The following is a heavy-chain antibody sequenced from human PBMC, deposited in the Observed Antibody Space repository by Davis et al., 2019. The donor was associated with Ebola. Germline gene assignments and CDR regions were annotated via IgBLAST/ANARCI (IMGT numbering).Heavy chain of an antibody. CDR1: GFTFSSYD. V-gene: IGHV3-23*01. CDR3: AKSYGVTSGYFDL. Sequence: PGGSLRLSCAASGFTFSSYDMSWVRQAPGKGLEWVSTIAGTGGITYYADSVKGRFTISRDSSKTTLYLQMNSLRAEDTALYYCAKSYGVTSGYFDLWGQGTQVTVSS. CDR2: IAGTGGIT. D-gene: IGHD3-16*01. J-gene: IGHJ4*02.